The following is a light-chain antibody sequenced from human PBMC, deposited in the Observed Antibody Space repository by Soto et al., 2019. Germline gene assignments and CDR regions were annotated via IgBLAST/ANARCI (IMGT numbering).Light chain of an antibody. Sequence: VMTQSPLSLPVTPGEPASISCRSSQSLVYSDGNTYLDWFHQRPGQSPRRLIYKVSDRDFGVPDRFSGSGSGTDFTLTISRLEPEDFAVYYCQQYGSSPWTFGQGTKV. CDR3: QQYGSSPWT. CDR2: KVS. J-gene: IGKJ1*01. V-gene: IGKV2-30*01. CDR1: QSLVYSDGNTY.